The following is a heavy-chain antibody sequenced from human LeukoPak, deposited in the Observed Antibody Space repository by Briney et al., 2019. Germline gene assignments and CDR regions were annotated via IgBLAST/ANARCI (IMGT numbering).Heavy chain of an antibody. D-gene: IGHD4-17*01. CDR2: IYYSGST. CDR1: GGSISSYY. CDR3: ARSWVTMTWFDL. J-gene: IGHJ5*02. Sequence: SETLSLTCTVSGGSISSYYWSWIRQPPGKGLEWIGYIYYSGSTSYNPSLKSRVTISVDTSKNQFSLKLSSVTAADTAVYYCARSWVTMTWFDLWGQGTLVTVSS. V-gene: IGHV4-59*01.